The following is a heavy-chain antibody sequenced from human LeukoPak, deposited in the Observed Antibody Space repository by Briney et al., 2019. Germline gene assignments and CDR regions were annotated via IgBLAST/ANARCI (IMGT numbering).Heavy chain of an antibody. J-gene: IGHJ4*02. D-gene: IGHD2-21*01. CDR3: HGEGY. V-gene: IGHV3-23*01. CDR2: ISNSGDST. CDR1: GFTFSSYA. Sequence: PGGSLRLSCAASGFTFSSYAMSWVRQAPGKGLDWVSTISNSGDSTYYADSVKGRFAVSRDNSKNTVYLQLNSLSAEDTAVYYCHGEGYWGQGTLVTISS.